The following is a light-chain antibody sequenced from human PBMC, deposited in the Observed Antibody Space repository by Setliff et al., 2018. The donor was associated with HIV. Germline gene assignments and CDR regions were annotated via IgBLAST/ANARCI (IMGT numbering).Light chain of an antibody. V-gene: IGLV2-14*03. CDR3: SSYTTSSTYV. CDR2: DVS. J-gene: IGLJ1*01. Sequence: QSALAQPPSVFGSPGQSITIFCTGSNTDIGDSNSVSWYQEHPGKAPKLIIYDVSKRPSGISDRFSGSKSANTVSLTISGLQAEDEADYYCSSYTTSSTYVFATGTKVTVL. CDR1: NTDIGDSNS.